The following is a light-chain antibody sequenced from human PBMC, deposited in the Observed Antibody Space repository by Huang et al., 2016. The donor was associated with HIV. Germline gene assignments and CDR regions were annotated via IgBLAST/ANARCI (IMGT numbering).Light chain of an antibody. V-gene: IGKV3-20*01. Sequence: EIVLTQSPGTLSLSPGERATLSCRASQSVSSSYLAWYQQKPGQAPRLLIYGASSRATGIPDRFSGSGSVTDFTLTSSRLEPEDFAVYYCQQYGSSFWTFGQGTKVEIK. CDR1: QSVSSSY. J-gene: IGKJ1*01. CDR3: QQYGSSFWT. CDR2: GAS.